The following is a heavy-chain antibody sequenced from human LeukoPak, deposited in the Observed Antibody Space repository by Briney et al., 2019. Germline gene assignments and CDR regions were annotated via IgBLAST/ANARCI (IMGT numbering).Heavy chain of an antibody. CDR1: GGSISSYY. D-gene: IGHD3-10*01. V-gene: IGHV4-59*01. Sequence: SETLSLTCTVSGGSISSYYWSWIRQPPGKGLGWIGYIYYSGSTNYNPSLKSRVTISVDTSKNQFSLKLSSVTAADTAVYYCARDRGWTARYYYYGMDVWGQGTTVTVSS. CDR3: ARDRGWTARYYYYGMDV. J-gene: IGHJ6*02. CDR2: IYYSGST.